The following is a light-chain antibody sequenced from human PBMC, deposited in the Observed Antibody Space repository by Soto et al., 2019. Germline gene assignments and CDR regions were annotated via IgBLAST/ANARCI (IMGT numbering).Light chain of an antibody. CDR1: SSNIGDNS. CDR3: GTWDSSLSAPNCV. V-gene: IGLV1-51*02. CDR2: ENN. J-gene: IGLJ7*01. Sequence: QAVLTQPPSVSAAPGQKVTISCSGSSSNIGDNSVSWYQQLPGAAPKLLIYENNKRPSGIPDRFSGSKSGTSATLGITGLQTGDEADYYCGTWDSSLSAPNCVFGGGTQLTVL.